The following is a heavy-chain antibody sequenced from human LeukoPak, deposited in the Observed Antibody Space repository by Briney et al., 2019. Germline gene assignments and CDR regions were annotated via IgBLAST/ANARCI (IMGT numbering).Heavy chain of an antibody. V-gene: IGHV4-59*08. CDR1: GGSISSYY. D-gene: IGHD6-25*01. J-gene: IGHJ6*02. CDR2: IYYSGST. Sequence: SETLSLTCTVSGGSISSYYWSWIRQPPGKGLEWIGYIYYSGSTNYNPSLKSRVTISVDTSKNQFSLELSSVTAADTAVYYCARHELERLAQPFSYYYYGMDVWGQGTTVTVSS. CDR3: ARHELERLAQPFSYYYYGMDV.